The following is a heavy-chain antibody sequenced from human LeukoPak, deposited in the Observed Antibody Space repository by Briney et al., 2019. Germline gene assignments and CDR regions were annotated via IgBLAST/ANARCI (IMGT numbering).Heavy chain of an antibody. CDR2: INHSGYT. D-gene: IGHD3-22*01. CDR1: GESFFSSYY. J-gene: IGHJ4*02. Sequence: SDTLSLTCAVYGESFFSSYYCSWIRPTPRGALEWSGEINHSGYTNYKPSLQSRITLSIDISKNQSSLGLNSVTAADTAVYYCSTQVVGNDYWGQGTLVTVSS. CDR3: STQVVGNDY. V-gene: IGHV4-34*10.